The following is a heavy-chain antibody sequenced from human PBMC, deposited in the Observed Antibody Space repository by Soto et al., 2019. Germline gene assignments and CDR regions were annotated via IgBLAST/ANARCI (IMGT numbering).Heavy chain of an antibody. V-gene: IGHV1-69*12. J-gene: IGHJ4*02. Sequence: QVQLVQSGAEVKKPGSSVKVSCKASGGTFSSYAISWVRQAPGQGLEWMGGLIPIFGTANYAQKFQGRVTITADESTSTAYMELSRLRSEDPAVYYCARARYEWELLRNDYFDYLGQGTLVTVSS. CDR1: GGTFSSYA. D-gene: IGHD1-26*01. CDR2: LIPIFGTA. CDR3: ARARYEWELLRNDYFDY.